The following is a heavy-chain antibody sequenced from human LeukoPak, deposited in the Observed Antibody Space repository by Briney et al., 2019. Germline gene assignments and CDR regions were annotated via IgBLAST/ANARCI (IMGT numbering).Heavy chain of an antibody. J-gene: IGHJ4*02. CDR2: IYYSGST. D-gene: IGHD2-21*01. CDR1: GGSISSSY. Sequence: SETLSLTCTVSGGSISSSYWSWIRQPPGKGLEWIGYIYYSGSTNYNPSLKSRVTISVDTSKNQFSLKLSSVTAADTAVYYCARDCDSLPHPYCFDYWGQGTLVTVSS. V-gene: IGHV4-59*01. CDR3: ARDCDSLPHPYCFDY.